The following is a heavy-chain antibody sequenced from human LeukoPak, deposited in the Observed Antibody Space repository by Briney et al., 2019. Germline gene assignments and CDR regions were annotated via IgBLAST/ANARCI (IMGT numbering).Heavy chain of an antibody. J-gene: IGHJ6*03. CDR2: IYYSGST. V-gene: IGHV4-30-4*08. CDR3: ASAVYYYMDV. Sequence: PSETLSLTCTVSSGSISSGDYYWSWISQTPGKGLEWIGYIYYSGSTYYNPSLKSRVTISVDTSKNQFSLKLSSVTAADTAVYYCASAVYYYMDVWGKGTTVTVSS. CDR1: SGSISSGDYY.